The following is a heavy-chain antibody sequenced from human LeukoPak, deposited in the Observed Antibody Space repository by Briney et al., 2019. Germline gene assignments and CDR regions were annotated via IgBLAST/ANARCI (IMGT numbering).Heavy chain of an antibody. V-gene: IGHV4-59*01. Sequence: PSESLSLTCTVSRGSTSSYYWSWIRQPPGKGLEWIGYIYYSGSTNYNPSLKSRVTISVDTSKNQFSLKLSSVTAADTAVYYCARDHHYYYYYMDVWGKGTTVTVSS. CDR3: ARDHHYYYYYMDV. J-gene: IGHJ6*03. CDR2: IYYSGST. CDR1: RGSTSSYY.